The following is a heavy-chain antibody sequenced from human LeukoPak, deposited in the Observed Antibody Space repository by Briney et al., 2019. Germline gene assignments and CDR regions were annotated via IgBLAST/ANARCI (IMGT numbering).Heavy chain of an antibody. CDR2: ISGSGGST. Sequence: GGSLRVSCAAPGFTFSSYAMSWVRQAPGKGLEWVSAISGSGGSTYYADSVKGRFTISRDNSKNTLYLQMNSLRAEDTAVYYCAKAADVETLLLFDYWGQGTLVTVSS. J-gene: IGHJ4*02. V-gene: IGHV3-23*01. D-gene: IGHD3-3*01. CDR3: AKAADVETLLLFDY. CDR1: GFTFSSYA.